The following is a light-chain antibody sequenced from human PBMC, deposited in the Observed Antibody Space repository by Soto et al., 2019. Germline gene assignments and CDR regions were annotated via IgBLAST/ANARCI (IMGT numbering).Light chain of an antibody. CDR3: QQSYSTPRT. J-gene: IGKJ1*01. CDR2: GAS. CDR1: QPLNNN. V-gene: IGKV3D-15*01. Sequence: EIVMTQSPATLSVSPGDRATLSCRAGQPLNNNVAWYQHKPGQAPRLLIYGASNRATGIPDRFSGSGSGTDFTLTISSLQPEDFATYYCQQSYSTPRTFGQGTKVDIK.